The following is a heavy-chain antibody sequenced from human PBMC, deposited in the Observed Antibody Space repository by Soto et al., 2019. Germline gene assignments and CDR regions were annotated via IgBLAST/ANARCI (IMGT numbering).Heavy chain of an antibody. J-gene: IGHJ6*02. D-gene: IGHD3-10*01. CDR1: GGSISSYY. V-gene: IGHV4-59*01. CDR3: AREGPQWFGELFPTGPVIDF. CDR2: IYYSGST. Sequence: SETLSLTCTVSGGSISSYYWSWIRQPPGKGLEWIGYIYYSGSTNYNPSLKSRVTISVDTSKNQFSLKLSSVTAADTAVYYCAREGPQWFGELFPTGPVIDFWGQGTTDTVSS.